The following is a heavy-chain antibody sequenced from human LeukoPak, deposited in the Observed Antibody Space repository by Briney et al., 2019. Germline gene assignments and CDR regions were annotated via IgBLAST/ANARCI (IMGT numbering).Heavy chain of an antibody. CDR1: GYTFTGYY. V-gene: IGHV1-2*02. D-gene: IGHD3-10*01. J-gene: IGHJ4*02. Sequence: ASVKVSCKASGYTFTGYYVHWVRQAPGQGLEWMGWINPNSGGTNYAQKFQGRVTMTRDTSISTAYMELSRLRSDDTAVYYCARSPVGSSALGYWGQGTLVTVSS. CDR3: ARSPVGSSALGY. CDR2: INPNSGGT.